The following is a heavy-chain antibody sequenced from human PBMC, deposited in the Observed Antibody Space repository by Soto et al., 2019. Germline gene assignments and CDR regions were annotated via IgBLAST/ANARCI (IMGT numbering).Heavy chain of an antibody. D-gene: IGHD3-10*01. CDR3: AKDSIYGSASYYDY. V-gene: IGHV3-23*01. CDR2: ISGSGGST. J-gene: IGHJ4*02. Sequence: GSLRLSCAASGFTFSSYAMSWVRQAPGKGLEWVSAISGSGGSTYYADSVKGRFTIARDNSKNTLYLQMNSLRAEDTAVYYCAKDSIYGSASYYDYWGQGTLVTVSS. CDR1: GFTFSSYA.